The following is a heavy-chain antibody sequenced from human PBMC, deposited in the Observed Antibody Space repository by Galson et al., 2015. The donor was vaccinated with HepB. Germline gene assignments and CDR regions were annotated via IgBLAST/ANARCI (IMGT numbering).Heavy chain of an antibody. CDR1: GFIFRNYW. CDR2: IKLDGSEK. Sequence: SLRLSCAASGFIFRNYWMTWVRQAPGKGLEWVANIKLDGSEKYYMDSVKGRFTISRDNAKNSLYLQMNSLRVDDTAIYYCGRDGVPAAGDSWSQGSLVVVSS. CDR3: GRDGVPAAGDS. V-gene: IGHV3-7*01. D-gene: IGHD2-2*01. J-gene: IGHJ4*02.